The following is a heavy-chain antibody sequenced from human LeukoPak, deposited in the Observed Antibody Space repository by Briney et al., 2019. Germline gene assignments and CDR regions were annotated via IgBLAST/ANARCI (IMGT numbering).Heavy chain of an antibody. CDR3: AKALDTYGYMRFDY. J-gene: IGHJ4*02. V-gene: IGHV3-23*01. Sequence: PGGSLRLSCATSGFTFVSYAMTWVRQAPGKGLEWVSAINGGGDTTYYADSVKGRFTVSRDGSTNTLFLQMSSLRAEDSGMYYCAKALDTYGYMRFDYWGQGTLVTVSS. D-gene: IGHD5-24*01. CDR1: GFTFVSYA. CDR2: INGGGDTT.